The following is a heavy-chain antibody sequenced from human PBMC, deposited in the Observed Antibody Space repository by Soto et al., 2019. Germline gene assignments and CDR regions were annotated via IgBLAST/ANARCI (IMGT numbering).Heavy chain of an antibody. Sequence: GASVKVSCKASGYTFTTYYLHRLRQARGQGLEWMGIITPSSGSTRYEQKFQGRVTMTRDTSTSTAYMELRSLRSDDTAVYYCARYTVTTTALAYWGQGTLVTVSS. CDR1: GYTFTTYY. CDR2: ITPSSGST. CDR3: ARYTVTTTALAY. J-gene: IGHJ4*02. V-gene: IGHV1-46*01. D-gene: IGHD4-17*01.